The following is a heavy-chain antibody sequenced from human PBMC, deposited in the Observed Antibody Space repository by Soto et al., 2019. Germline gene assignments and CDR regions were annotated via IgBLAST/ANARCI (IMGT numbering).Heavy chain of an antibody. V-gene: IGHV3-33*01. CDR2: IWYDGSNK. Sequence: QVQLVESGGGVVQPGRSLRLSCAASGFNFSSYGMHWVSQAPGKGLEREAVIWYDGSNKYYADSVKGRFTISRDNSKNTLYLQMNSLRAEDTAGYYCARNRNDAFAIWGQGTMVTGS. CDR3: ARNRNDAFAI. CDR1: GFNFSSYG. J-gene: IGHJ3*02.